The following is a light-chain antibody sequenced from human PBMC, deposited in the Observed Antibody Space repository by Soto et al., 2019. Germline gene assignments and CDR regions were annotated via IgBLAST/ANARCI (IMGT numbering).Light chain of an antibody. CDR2: AAS. V-gene: IGKV1-27*01. Sequence: DIQMTQSPSSLSASVGDRVTITCRASQGISNYLAWYQQIPGKVPKLLISAASTLQSGGPSRFSGSGSGTDFTLTISSLQPEDVATYYCQKYTNFPAFGGGTKVEIK. CDR3: QKYTNFPA. J-gene: IGKJ4*01. CDR1: QGISNY.